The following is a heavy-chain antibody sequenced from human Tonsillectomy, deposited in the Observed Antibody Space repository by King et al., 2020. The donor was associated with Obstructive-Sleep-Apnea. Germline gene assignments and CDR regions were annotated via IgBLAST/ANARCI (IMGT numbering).Heavy chain of an antibody. Sequence: QLVQSGGGLVKPGGSLRLSCAASGFTFSDAWMSWVRQAPGKGLEWVGRIKSKIDGGTTDYAAPVKGRFTISRDDSKNTLHLQMNSLKIEDTAVYYCTTEVSGWPNYYYYGMDVWGQGTTVTVSS. D-gene: IGHD6-19*01. CDR1: GFTFSDAW. V-gene: IGHV3-15*01. J-gene: IGHJ6*02. CDR2: IKSKIDGGTT. CDR3: TTEVSGWPNYYYYGMDV.